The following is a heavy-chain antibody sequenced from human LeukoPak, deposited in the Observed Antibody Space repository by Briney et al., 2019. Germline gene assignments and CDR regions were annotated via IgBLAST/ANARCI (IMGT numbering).Heavy chain of an antibody. CDR3: TRDPVPSSHGAFDPRNWFDP. J-gene: IGHJ5*02. CDR2: IYNDGSNK. CDR1: GFTLRSYA. D-gene: IGHD4-17*01. Sequence: GGSLRLSCAASGFTLRSYAMHWVRQAPGKGLEWVAVIYNDGSNKYSADSVKGRFTISRDNSKNTLYLQMNSLRGEDTAVYYCTRDPVPSSHGAFDPRNWFDPWGQGTLVTVSS. V-gene: IGHV3-30*04.